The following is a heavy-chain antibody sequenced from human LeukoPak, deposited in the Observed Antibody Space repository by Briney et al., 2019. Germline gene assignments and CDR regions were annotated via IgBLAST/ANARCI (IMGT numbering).Heavy chain of an antibody. CDR1: GGSFSGYY. J-gene: IGHJ4*02. Sequence: SETLSLTCAVYGGSFSGYYWSWIRQPPGKGLEWIGEINHSGSTNYNPSLKSRVTISVDTSKKQFSLKLSSVTAADTAVYYCARSSYSGYDLPDYWGQGTLVTVSS. CDR2: INHSGST. CDR3: ARSSYSGYDLPDY. D-gene: IGHD5-12*01. V-gene: IGHV4-34*01.